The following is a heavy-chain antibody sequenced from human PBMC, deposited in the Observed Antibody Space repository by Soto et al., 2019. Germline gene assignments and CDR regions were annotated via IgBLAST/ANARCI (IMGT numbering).Heavy chain of an antibody. Sequence: KPSETLSLTCAVYGGSFSGYYWSWIRQPPGKGLEWIGEINHSGSTNYNPSLKSRVTISVDTSKNQFSLKLSSVTAADTAVYYCAITRGYYDILTGYYKVPYYYYVMDFWGQGSTVTVSS. CDR2: INHSGST. V-gene: IGHV4-34*01. J-gene: IGHJ6*02. CDR1: GGSFSGYY. CDR3: AITRGYYDILTGYYKVPYYYYVMDF. D-gene: IGHD3-9*01.